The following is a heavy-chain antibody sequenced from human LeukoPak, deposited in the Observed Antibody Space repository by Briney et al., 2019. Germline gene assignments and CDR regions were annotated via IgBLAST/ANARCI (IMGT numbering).Heavy chain of an antibody. J-gene: IGHJ4*02. CDR2: ISYDGSNK. Sequence: GGSLRLSCAASGVTFSSYAMYWVRQAPGKGLDGVAVISYDGSNKYYADSVKGRFTISRDNSKNTLYLQMNSLRAEDTAMYFCATGYSAWSFGYWGQGTLVTVSS. D-gene: IGHD6-19*01. CDR3: ATGYSAWSFGY. CDR1: GVTFSSYA. V-gene: IGHV3-30-3*01.